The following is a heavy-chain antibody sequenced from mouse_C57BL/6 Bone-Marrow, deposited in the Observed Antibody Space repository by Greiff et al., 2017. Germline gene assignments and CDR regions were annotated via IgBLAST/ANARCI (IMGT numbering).Heavy chain of an antibody. CDR3: ARMRAGWLLRPSWFAY. Sequence: QVTLKESGPGILQPSQTLSLTCSFSGFSLSTFGMGVGWIRQPSGKGLEWLAHIWWDDDKYYNPALKSRLTISKDTSKNQVFLKIANVDTADTATYYCARMRAGWLLRPSWFAYWGQGTLVTVSA. CDR1: GFSLSTFGMG. J-gene: IGHJ3*01. CDR2: IWWDDDK. V-gene: IGHV8-8*01. D-gene: IGHD2-3*01.